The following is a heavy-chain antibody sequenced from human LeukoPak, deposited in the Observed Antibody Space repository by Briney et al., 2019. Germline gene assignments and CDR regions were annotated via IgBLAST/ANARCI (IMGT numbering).Heavy chain of an antibody. CDR2: ISGSGVST. Sequence: GGTLRLSCAASGFNFSNYGMSWVRQAPGKGLEWVSVISGSGVSTYYADSVKGRFTISRDNFKNTLYLQMNSLRAEDTAVYYCAKGSSSSWAYYYYYYMDVWGKGTTVTISS. V-gene: IGHV3-23*01. J-gene: IGHJ6*03. CDR1: GFNFSNYG. D-gene: IGHD6-13*01. CDR3: AKGSSSSWAYYYYYYMDV.